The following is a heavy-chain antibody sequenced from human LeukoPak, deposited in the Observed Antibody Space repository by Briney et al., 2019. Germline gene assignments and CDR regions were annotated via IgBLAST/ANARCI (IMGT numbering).Heavy chain of an antibody. V-gene: IGHV6-1*01. D-gene: IGHD2-2*03. CDR3: ARVDIVVVPAAHDAFDI. J-gene: IGHJ3*02. Sequence: SQTLPLTCAISGDSVSSNSAAWNWIRQSPSRGLEWLGRTYYRSKWYNDYAVSVKSRITINPVTSKNQFSLQLNSVTPEDTAVYYCARVDIVVVPAAHDAFDIWGQGTMVTVSS. CDR1: GDSVSSNSAA. CDR2: TYYRSKWYN.